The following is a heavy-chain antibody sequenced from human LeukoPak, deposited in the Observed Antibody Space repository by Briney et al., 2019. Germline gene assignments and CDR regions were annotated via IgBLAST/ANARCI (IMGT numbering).Heavy chain of an antibody. CDR3: ARGAQWLAGYMDV. V-gene: IGHV4-39*07. J-gene: IGHJ6*03. CDR1: GGSISSSSYY. Sequence: SETPSLTCTVSGGSISSSSYYWGWIRQPPGKGLEWIGSIYYSGSTYYNPSLKSRVTISVDTSKNQFSLKLSSVTAADTAVYYCARGAQWLAGYMDVWGKGTTVTASS. D-gene: IGHD6-19*01. CDR2: IYYSGST.